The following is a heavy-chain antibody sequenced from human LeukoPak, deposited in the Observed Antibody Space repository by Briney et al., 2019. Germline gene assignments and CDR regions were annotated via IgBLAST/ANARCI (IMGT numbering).Heavy chain of an antibody. Sequence: SETLSLTCTVSGGPVSSGSYYWSWIRQPPGKGLEWIGYIYYSGSTNYNPSLKSRVTISVDTSKNQFSLKLSSVTAADTAVYYCARTNYYDSSGYYFIPRFDYWGQGTLVTVSS. D-gene: IGHD3-22*01. J-gene: IGHJ4*02. V-gene: IGHV4-61*01. CDR3: ARTNYYDSSGYYFIPRFDY. CDR1: GGPVSSGSYY. CDR2: IYYSGST.